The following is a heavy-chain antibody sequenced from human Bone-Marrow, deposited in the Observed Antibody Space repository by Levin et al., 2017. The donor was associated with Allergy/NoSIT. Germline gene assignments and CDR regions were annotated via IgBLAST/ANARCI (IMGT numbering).Heavy chain of an antibody. CDR2: IAYSGDT. Sequence: SQTLSLPCSVSGGSISSYYWSWLRQPPGRGLEWIAYIAYSGDTNYKPSLKSRVTISVDTSKNQFSLKLNSVTAADTAVYYCARHAASPSYAMDYWGQGTLVTVSS. J-gene: IGHJ4*02. CDR3: ARHAASPSYAMDY. D-gene: IGHD2-2*01. V-gene: IGHV4-59*08. CDR1: GGSISSYY.